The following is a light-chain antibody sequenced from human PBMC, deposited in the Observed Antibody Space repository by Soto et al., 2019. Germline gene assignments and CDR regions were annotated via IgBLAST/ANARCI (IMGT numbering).Light chain of an antibody. J-gene: IGLJ3*02. CDR1: SSDVGGYNY. CDR2: DVS. CDR3: CSYSATRTVV. Sequence: QSALTQPASVAGSPGQSITIACSGTSSDVGGYNYVSWYQLHPGKAPRLVIYDVSIRPPAVSDRFSGSTSGNTASLTLSGRQAEDEAGYYWCSYSATRTVVLGVGTKLTVL. V-gene: IGLV2-14*03.